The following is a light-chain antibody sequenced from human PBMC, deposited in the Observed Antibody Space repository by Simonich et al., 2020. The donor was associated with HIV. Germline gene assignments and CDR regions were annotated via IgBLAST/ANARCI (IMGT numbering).Light chain of an antibody. Sequence: QSALTQPASVSGSPGQSITISCTGSSSDVGKYNLVSWYQQRPGKAPKVMIYEAYKRPSGVSNRFSGSNSGNPATLTISGLQAEDEADYFCCSYAGSTTFWVFGGGTKLTVL. CDR2: EAY. V-gene: IGLV2-23*01. CDR3: CSYAGSTTFWV. CDR1: SSDVGKYNL. J-gene: IGLJ3*02.